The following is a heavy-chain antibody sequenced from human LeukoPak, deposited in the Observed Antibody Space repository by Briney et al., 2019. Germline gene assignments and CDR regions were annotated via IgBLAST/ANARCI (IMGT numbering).Heavy chain of an antibody. J-gene: IGHJ4*02. CDR1: GFIFNQYP. CDR2: IRVDGNTV. CDR3: ATWYNYYDSSGYYY. Sequence: PGGSLRLSCAASGFIFNQYPMNWVRQAPGKGLEWLSNIRVDGNTVYYADSVKGRFAISRDNSKNTLYLQMNSLRVEDTAMYYCATWYNYYDSSGYYYWGQGTLVTVSS. D-gene: IGHD3-22*01. V-gene: IGHV3-48*01.